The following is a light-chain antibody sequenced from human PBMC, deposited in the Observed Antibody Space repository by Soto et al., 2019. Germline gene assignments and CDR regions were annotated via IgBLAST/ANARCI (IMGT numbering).Light chain of an antibody. V-gene: IGKV3-15*01. Sequence: EIVMTQSPATFFGSAGEKAPLSGRASQSVSSNLAWYQQKPGQAPRLLIYGASTRATGIPARFSGSGSGTEFTLTISSLQSEYFAVYYCQQYNNWPRTFGQGTKVDIK. CDR1: QSVSSN. CDR2: GAS. CDR3: QQYNNWPRT. J-gene: IGKJ1*01.